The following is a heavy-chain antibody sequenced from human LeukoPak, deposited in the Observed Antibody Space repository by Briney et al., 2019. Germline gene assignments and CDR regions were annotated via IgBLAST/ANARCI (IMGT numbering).Heavy chain of an antibody. J-gene: IGHJ3*02. D-gene: IGHD5-12*01. CDR2: ISGSSNYI. Sequence: PGGSLRLSCAASGFTFSSYSMNWVRQAPGKGLEWVSSISGSSNYIHYADSVKGRFTISRDNAKNSLYLQMNSLRAEDTAVYYCARPHNHSGYDPSIWGQGAMVTVSS. CDR1: GFTFSSYS. V-gene: IGHV3-21*01. CDR3: ARPHNHSGYDPSI.